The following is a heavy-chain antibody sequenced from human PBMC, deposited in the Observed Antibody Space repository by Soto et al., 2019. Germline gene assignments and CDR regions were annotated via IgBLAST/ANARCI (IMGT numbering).Heavy chain of an antibody. D-gene: IGHD3-10*01. J-gene: IGHJ4*02. V-gene: IGHV3-48*02. CDR3: ATSRFGDLWVPFDY. CDR1: RFTFSDYS. Sequence: EVQLVESGGGLVQPGGSLRLSCAASRFTFSDYSMNWVRQAPGKGLEWVSYISSSSSTIYYADSVKGRFIISRDKAKNSLYLHLNSLSDEDTAVYYCATSRFGDLWVPFDYWGQGTLVTVSS. CDR2: ISSSSSTI.